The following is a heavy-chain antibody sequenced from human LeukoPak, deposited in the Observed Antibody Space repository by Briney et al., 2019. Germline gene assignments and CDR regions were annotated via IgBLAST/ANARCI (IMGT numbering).Heavy chain of an antibody. Sequence: ASVKVSCKASGGTFSSYAISWVRQAPGQGLEWMGGIIPIFGTANHAQKFQGRVTITADKSTSTAYMELSSLRSEDTAVYYCARARVDYGDYGDYFDYWGQGTLVTVSS. CDR2: IIPIFGTA. J-gene: IGHJ4*02. CDR3: ARARVDYGDYGDYFDY. V-gene: IGHV1-69*06. CDR1: GGTFSSYA. D-gene: IGHD4-17*01.